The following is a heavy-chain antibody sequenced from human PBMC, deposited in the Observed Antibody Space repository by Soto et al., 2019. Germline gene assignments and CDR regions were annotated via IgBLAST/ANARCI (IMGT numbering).Heavy chain of an antibody. Sequence: TLSLTCTVSGGSISSGDYYWSWIRQPPGKGLEWIGYIYYSGSTYYNPSLKSRVTISVDTSKNQFSLKLSSVTAADTAVYYCARDVNSYGPLDYWGQGTLVTVSS. J-gene: IGHJ4*02. CDR1: GGSISSGDYY. V-gene: IGHV4-30-4*01. D-gene: IGHD5-18*01. CDR3: ARDVNSYGPLDY. CDR2: IYYSGST.